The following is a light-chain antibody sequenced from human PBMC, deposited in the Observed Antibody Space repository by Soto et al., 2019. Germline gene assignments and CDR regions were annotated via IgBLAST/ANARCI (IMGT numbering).Light chain of an antibody. CDR3: HQYNSYWT. CDR2: GAS. Sequence: IQMTPSPSTLSVSVGDRFTISCRASQGIRRDLAWYQQRPGKVPKLLIFGASSLQSGVPSRFSGSGSGTDFTLSISSLQPDDFATYYCHQYNSYWTFGQGTKVDIK. J-gene: IGKJ1*01. V-gene: IGKV1-6*01. CDR1: QGIRRD.